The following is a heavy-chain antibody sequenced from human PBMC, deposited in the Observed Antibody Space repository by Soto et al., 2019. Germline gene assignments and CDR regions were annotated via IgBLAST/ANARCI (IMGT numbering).Heavy chain of an antibody. CDR2: INAGNGNT. D-gene: IGHD3-3*01. CDR1: GYTFTSYA. Sequence: ASVKVSCKTSGYTFTSYAIPWVRQAPGQRLEWMGWINAGNGNTKYSQKFEGRVTITRAKSASTAYMEVSSLTSKDTAVYYCTRGDFWSGYRPDYYGMDVWGQGTTVTVSS. V-gene: IGHV1-3*01. CDR3: TRGDFWSGYRPDYYGMDV. J-gene: IGHJ6*02.